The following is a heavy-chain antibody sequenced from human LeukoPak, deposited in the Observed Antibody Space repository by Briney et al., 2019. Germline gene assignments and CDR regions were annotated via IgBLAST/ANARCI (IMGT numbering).Heavy chain of an antibody. CDR1: GFTFNNYA. V-gene: IGHV3-33*01. CDR3: ARDKGNHPYNWFDP. Sequence: GRSLRLSCAASGFTFNNYAMHWVRQAPGKGLEWLTTIWYDGSNKYYGDSVKGRFTISRDNSKSTLYLQMNSLRAEDTAVDYCARDKGNHPYNWFDPWGQGTLVTVSS. J-gene: IGHJ5*02. CDR2: IWYDGSNK. D-gene: IGHD1-14*01.